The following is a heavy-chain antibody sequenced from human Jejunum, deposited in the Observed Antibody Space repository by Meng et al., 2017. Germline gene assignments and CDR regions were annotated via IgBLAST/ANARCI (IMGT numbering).Heavy chain of an antibody. CDR1: GGSISDYS. Sequence: QVKLQQWGAGMLKPSETLALPCAVYGGSISDYSRTWIRQPPGKGLEWIGEINDSGSTNYNPSLKSRVTISVDTSKSQFYLRVSSVTAADTTVYYCARGNEYSNYGADFWGQGTLVTVSS. J-gene: IGHJ4*02. CDR3: ARGNEYSNYGADF. V-gene: IGHV4-34*01. D-gene: IGHD4-11*01. CDR2: INDSGST.